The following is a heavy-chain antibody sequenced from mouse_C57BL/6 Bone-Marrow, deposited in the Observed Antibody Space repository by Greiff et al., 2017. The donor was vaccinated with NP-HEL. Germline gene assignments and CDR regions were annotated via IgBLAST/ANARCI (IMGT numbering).Heavy chain of an antibody. V-gene: IGHV5-6*02. D-gene: IGHD1-1*01. CDR2: ISSGGSYT. J-gene: IGHJ4*01. Sequence: VKLVESGGDLVKPGGSLKLSCAASGFTFSSYGMSWVRQTPDKRLEWVATISSGGSYTYYPDSVKGRFTISRDNAKNTLYLQMSSLKSEDTAMYYCARHGRITTNAMDYWGQGTSVTVSS. CDR3: ARHGRITTNAMDY. CDR1: GFTFSSYG.